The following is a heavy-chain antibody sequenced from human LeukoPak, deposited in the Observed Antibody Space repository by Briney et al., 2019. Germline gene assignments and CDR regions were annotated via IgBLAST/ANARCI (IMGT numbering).Heavy chain of an antibody. J-gene: IGHJ4*02. CDR1: GGSISSSSYY. V-gene: IGHV4-39*01. CDR2: VYYSTGST. Sequence: PSETLSLTCTVSGGSISSSSYYWGWIRQPPGKGLEWIGNVYYSTGSTYNNPSLKSRLTISVDASKNQFSLKLSSVTAADTAVYYCATAIAVAANFDYWGQGTLVTVSS. D-gene: IGHD6-19*01. CDR3: ATAIAVAANFDY.